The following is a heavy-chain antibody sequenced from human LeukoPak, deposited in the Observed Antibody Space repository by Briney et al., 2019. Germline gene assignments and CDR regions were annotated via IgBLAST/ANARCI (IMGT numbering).Heavy chain of an antibody. CDR2: ISSSDNTI. CDR3: ARVHRGYSYGRLDY. CDR1: GFAFSDYS. D-gene: IGHD5-18*01. J-gene: IGHJ4*02. V-gene: IGHV3-48*02. Sequence: PGGSLRLSCAASGFAFSDYSMNWVRQAPGKGLEWVSYISSSDNTIHYADSVKGRFTISRDNAKNSLYLEMNSLRDEDTAVYYYARVHRGYSYGRLDYWGQGTLVTVSS.